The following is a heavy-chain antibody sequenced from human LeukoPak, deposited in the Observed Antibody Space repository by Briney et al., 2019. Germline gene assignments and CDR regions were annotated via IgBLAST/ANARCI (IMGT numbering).Heavy chain of an antibody. CDR3: ARDFLYYDILTGYYKALYFDY. CDR1: GFTFSSYS. Sequence: GGSLRLSCAASGFTFSSYSMNWVRQAPGKGLEWVSSISSSSSYIYYADSVKGRFTISRDNAKNSLYLQMNSLRAEDTAVYYCARDFLYYDILTGYYKALYFDYWGQGTLVTVSS. V-gene: IGHV3-21*01. D-gene: IGHD3-9*01. CDR2: ISSSSSYI. J-gene: IGHJ4*02.